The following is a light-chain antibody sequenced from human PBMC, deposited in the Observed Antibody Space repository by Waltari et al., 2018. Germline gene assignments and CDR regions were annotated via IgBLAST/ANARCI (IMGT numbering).Light chain of an antibody. Sequence: SLELTHPPSVSVSPGQTAKITRSGDALRSGFWYQQKPGQAPVLVIYKDTERPSGIPERFSGSSSGTTVTLTISGVQAEDEADYFCQSADYSGPSVVFGGGTKLTVL. CDR2: KDT. J-gene: IGLJ2*01. V-gene: IGLV3-25*03. CDR1: ALRS. CDR3: QSADYSGPSVV.